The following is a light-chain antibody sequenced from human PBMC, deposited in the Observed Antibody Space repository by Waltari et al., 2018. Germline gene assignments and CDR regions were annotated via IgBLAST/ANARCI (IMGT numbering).Light chain of an antibody. V-gene: IGLV2-14*01. CDR3: TSYTTSATLV. CDR1: SSDRGSSDH. J-gene: IGLJ2*01. Sequence: QSALTQPASVSGSPGQSHTISCTGTSSDRGSSDHVSWSQHHPGNAPQLLIYEVSDRPSGVSDRFAGSKSGNAASLTISGLQPEDEAHYYCTSYTTSATLVFGGGTKLTVL. CDR2: EVS.